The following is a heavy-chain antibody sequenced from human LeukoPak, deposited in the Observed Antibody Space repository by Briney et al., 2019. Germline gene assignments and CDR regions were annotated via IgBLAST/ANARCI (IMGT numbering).Heavy chain of an antibody. Sequence: AASVKVSCKASGYTFTSYGISWVRQAPGQGLEWMGWISAYNGNTNYALKLQGRVTMTTDTSTSTAYMELRSLRSDDTAVYYCARGRITIFGVVTPHFDYWGQGTLVTVSS. CDR3: ARGRITIFGVVTPHFDY. J-gene: IGHJ4*02. CDR1: GYTFTSYG. D-gene: IGHD3-3*01. V-gene: IGHV1-18*04. CDR2: ISAYNGNT.